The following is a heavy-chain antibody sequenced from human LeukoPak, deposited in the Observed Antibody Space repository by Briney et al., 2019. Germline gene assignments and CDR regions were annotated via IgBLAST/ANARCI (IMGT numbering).Heavy chain of an antibody. Sequence: SQTLSLTCAISGDSVSTNGAAWSWIRQSPSRGLEWLGRTYYRSKWYYDYAVSVKSRITINPDTSKNQLSLQLNSVTPEDTAVYYCVRYSGWFYFDYWGQGIQVTVSS. J-gene: IGHJ4*02. D-gene: IGHD5-12*01. CDR3: VRYSGWFYFDY. V-gene: IGHV6-1*01. CDR1: GDSVSTNGAA. CDR2: TYYRSKWYY.